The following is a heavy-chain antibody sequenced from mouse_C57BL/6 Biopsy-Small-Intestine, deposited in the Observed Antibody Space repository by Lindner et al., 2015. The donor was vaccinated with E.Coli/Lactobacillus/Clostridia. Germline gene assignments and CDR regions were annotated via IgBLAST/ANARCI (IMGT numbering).Heavy chain of an antibody. D-gene: IGHD2-2*01. Sequence: SVKVSCKASGYTFTSYAMHWVRQAPGQRLEWIGMGSTLAMVTQNIHRSSRAESTITRDTSASTAYMELSSLRSEDTAVYYCAREIRDTVATTPDYWGQGTLVTVSS. V-gene: IGHV1-69*01. J-gene: IGHJ4*01. CDR2: STLAMVT. CDR1: GYTFTSYA. CDR3: AREIRDTVATTPDY.